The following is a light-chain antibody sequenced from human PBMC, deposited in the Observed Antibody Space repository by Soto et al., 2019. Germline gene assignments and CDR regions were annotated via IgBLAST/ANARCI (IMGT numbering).Light chain of an antibody. CDR2: DVS. J-gene: IGLJ1*01. Sequence: QSVLTQPASVSGSPGQSITISCTGTSSDVGGYNYVSWYQQHPGKAPKLMIYDVSNRPSGVSNRFSGSKSGITASLTISGLQAEDEADYYCSSYTSSSTRCVFGTGTKVTVL. CDR1: SSDVGGYNY. CDR3: SSYTSSSTRCV. V-gene: IGLV2-14*01.